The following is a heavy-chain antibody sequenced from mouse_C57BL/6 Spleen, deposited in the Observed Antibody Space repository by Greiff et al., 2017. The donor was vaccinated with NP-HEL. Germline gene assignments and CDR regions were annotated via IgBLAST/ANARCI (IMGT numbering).Heavy chain of an antibody. Sequence: QVQLQQSGTELVKPGASVKLSCKASGHTFTSYWMHWVKQRPGQGLEWIGNINPSNGGTSYNEKFKSKATLTVDKSSSTAYMQLSSLTSEDSAVYYCASLGYYDSAAYWGQGTTLTVSS. CDR1: GHTFTSYW. D-gene: IGHD2-4*01. CDR3: ASLGYYDSAAY. CDR2: INPSNGGT. J-gene: IGHJ2*01. V-gene: IGHV1-53*01.